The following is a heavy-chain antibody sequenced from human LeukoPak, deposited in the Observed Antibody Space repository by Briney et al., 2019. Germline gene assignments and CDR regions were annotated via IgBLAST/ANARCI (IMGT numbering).Heavy chain of an antibody. CDR1: GGSINSGDYF. J-gene: IGHJ5*02. CDR3: ARAAYCGTPSCYGLGSWFGP. CDR2: IFFSGST. D-gene: IGHD2-2*01. V-gene: IGHV4-30-4*01. Sequence: SQTLSLTCTVSGGSINSGDYFWSWIRQPPGKGLEWIGYIFFSGSTSYNPSLKSRVTISEDTSQNQFSLELTSVTAADTAVYYCARAAYCGTPSCYGLGSWFGPWGQGILVTVSS.